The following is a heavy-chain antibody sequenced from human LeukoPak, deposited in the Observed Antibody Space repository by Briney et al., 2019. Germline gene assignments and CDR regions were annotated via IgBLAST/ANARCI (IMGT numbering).Heavy chain of an antibody. CDR1: GFTFSSHG. CDR3: AREVGGGSRSYCYYMDV. Sequence: GGSLRLSCGASGFTFSSHGMNWVRQAPGKGLEWVSSISTSSIYIYYADSVKGRFTISRDNAKNSLYLQMNSLRAEDTAVYYCAREVGGGSRSYCYYMDVWGKGTTVTVS. V-gene: IGHV3-21*01. D-gene: IGHD1-26*01. J-gene: IGHJ6*03. CDR2: ISTSSIYI.